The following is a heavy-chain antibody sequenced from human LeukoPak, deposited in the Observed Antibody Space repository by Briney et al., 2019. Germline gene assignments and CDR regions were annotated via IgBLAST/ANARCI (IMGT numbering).Heavy chain of an antibody. CDR1: GYTFTSYG. Sequence: ASVKVSCKASGYTFTSYGISWVRQAPGQGLEWMGWISAYNGNTNYAQKLQGRVTMTTDTFTSTAYMELRSLRSDDTAVYYCARDTRLGYCSSTSCYNWFDPWGQGTLVTVSS. J-gene: IGHJ5*02. CDR3: ARDTRLGYCSSTSCYNWFDP. CDR2: ISAYNGNT. V-gene: IGHV1-18*01. D-gene: IGHD2-2*01.